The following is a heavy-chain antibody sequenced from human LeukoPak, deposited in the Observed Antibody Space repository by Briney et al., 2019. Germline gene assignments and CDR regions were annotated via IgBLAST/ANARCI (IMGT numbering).Heavy chain of an antibody. D-gene: IGHD1-7*01. CDR1: GYTFTSYY. V-gene: IGHV1-46*01. CDR3: ATGYNWNYGFDY. J-gene: IGHJ4*02. Sequence: GASVKVSCKASGYTFTSYYMHWVRQAPGQGLEWMGIINPSGGSTSYAQKFQGRVTITADTSTDTAYMELSSLRSEDTAVYYCATGYNWNYGFDYWGQGTLVTVSS. CDR2: INPSGGST.